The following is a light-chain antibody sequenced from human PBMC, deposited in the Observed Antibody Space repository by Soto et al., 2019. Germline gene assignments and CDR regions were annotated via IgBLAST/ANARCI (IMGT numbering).Light chain of an antibody. Sequence: SYELTQPPSVSVAPGKTARSTCGGNNIGSKSVHWYQQKPGQAPVLVIYYDSDRPSGIPERFSGSNSGNTATLTISRVEAGDEADYYCQVWDSSSDLFGGGTKLTVL. CDR2: YDS. CDR1: NIGSKS. V-gene: IGLV3-21*04. CDR3: QVWDSSSDL. J-gene: IGLJ2*01.